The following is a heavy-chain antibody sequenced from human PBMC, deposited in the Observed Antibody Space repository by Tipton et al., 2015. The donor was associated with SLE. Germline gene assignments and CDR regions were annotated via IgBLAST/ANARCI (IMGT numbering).Heavy chain of an antibody. V-gene: IGHV4-34*01. CDR2: INHSGST. D-gene: IGHD6-19*01. J-gene: IGHJ5*02. CDR1: DDSISSYY. Sequence: AGLVKPSETLSLTCTVSDDSISSYYWTWIRQPPGKGLEWIGEINHSGSTNYNPSLKSRVTISVDTSKNQFSLKLSSVTAADTAVYYCARGRGGLSSGWPWGQGTLVTVSS. CDR3: ARGRGGLSSGWP.